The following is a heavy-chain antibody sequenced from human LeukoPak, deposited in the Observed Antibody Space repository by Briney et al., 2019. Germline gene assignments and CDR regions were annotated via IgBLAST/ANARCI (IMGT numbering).Heavy chain of an antibody. CDR2: ISYDGSNK. D-gene: IGHD3-22*01. CDR3: ARDQYYYDSSGYSRLDY. CDR1: GFTFSSYA. Sequence: HPGGSLRLSCAASGFTFSSYAMHWVRQAPGKGLEWEAVISYDGSNKYYADSVKGRFTISRDNSKNTLYLQMNSLRAEDTAVYYCARDQYYYDSSGYSRLDYWGQGTLVTVSS. V-gene: IGHV3-30*04. J-gene: IGHJ4*02.